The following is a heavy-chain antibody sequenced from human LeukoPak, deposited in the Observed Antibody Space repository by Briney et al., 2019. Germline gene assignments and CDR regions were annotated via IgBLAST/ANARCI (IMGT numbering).Heavy chain of an antibody. J-gene: IGHJ4*02. D-gene: IGHD3-10*01. V-gene: IGHV3-30*18. Sequence: PGGSLRLSCAASGFTFSSYGMHWVRQAPGKGLEWVAVISYDGSNKYYADSVKGRFTISRDNSKSTLYLQMNSLRAEDTAVYYCAKDHDLWFGEFSFDYWGQGTLVTVSS. CDR2: ISYDGSNK. CDR1: GFTFSSYG. CDR3: AKDHDLWFGEFSFDY.